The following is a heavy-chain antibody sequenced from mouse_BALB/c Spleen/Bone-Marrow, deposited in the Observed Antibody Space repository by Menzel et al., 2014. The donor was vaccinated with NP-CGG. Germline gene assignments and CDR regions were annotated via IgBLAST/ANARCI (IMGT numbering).Heavy chain of an antibody. Sequence: VQLQQSGPELVNPGASVKISCKASGYTFTDYCINWVKQKPGQGLEWIGWIYPGSGNTQYNEKFKGKATLTVDTSSNTAYMQLSSLTSEGTAVYFCARPPYYYGSRPYWYFDVWGAGTTVTVSS. CDR3: ARPPYYYGSRPYWYFDV. CDR2: IYPGSGNT. CDR1: GYTFTDYC. V-gene: IGHV1-84*02. J-gene: IGHJ1*01. D-gene: IGHD1-1*01.